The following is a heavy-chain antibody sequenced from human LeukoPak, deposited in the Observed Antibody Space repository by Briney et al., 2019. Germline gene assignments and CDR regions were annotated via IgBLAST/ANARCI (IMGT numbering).Heavy chain of an antibody. CDR2: MNPNSGNT. V-gene: IGHV1-8*01. D-gene: IGHD6-19*01. J-gene: IGHJ4*02. Sequence: GASVKVSCKASGYTFTSYDINWVRQATGQGLEWMGWMNPNSGNTGYAQKFQGRVTMTRTTSISTAYLELSSLRSGDTSVYYCARGRRSSGWYFFCDYWGQGTLVTVSS. CDR3: ARGRRSSGWYFFCDY. CDR1: GYTFTSYD.